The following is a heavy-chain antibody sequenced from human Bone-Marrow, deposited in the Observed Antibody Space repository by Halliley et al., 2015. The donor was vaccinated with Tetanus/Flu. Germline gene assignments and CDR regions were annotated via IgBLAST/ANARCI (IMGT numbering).Heavy chain of an antibody. V-gene: IGHV5-51*01. CDR2: LFPGNSDP. Sequence: LGFLFPGNSDPRYSPSFQGRVPISADRSIRTAYLQWSSLKASDTAMYYCARRGQYSSGWYDYWGQGTPVTVSS. D-gene: IGHD6-19*01. J-gene: IGHJ4*02. CDR3: ARRGQYSSGWYDY.